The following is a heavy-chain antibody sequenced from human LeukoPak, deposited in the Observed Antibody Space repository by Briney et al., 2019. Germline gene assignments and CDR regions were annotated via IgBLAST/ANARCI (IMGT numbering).Heavy chain of an antibody. CDR3: ARDLVCNTVTSSHYWYFDL. CDR2: INPKTGDT. CDR1: GYTFTPYY. D-gene: IGHD4-11*01. V-gene: IGHV1-2*02. Sequence: VSLMVSSTPSGYTFTPYYMHWVRQAPGHGLEGMGWINPKTGDTNYAPKFQRTVTMTRDTSISTAYMYLSRLRSDDTAVYYCARDLVCNTVTSSHYWYFDLWGRGTLVTASS. J-gene: IGHJ2*01.